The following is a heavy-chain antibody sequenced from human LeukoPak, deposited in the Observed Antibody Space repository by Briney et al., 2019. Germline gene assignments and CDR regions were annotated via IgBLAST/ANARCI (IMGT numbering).Heavy chain of an antibody. CDR3: ARGLGQLVRTPYYYYYYMDV. J-gene: IGHJ6*03. CDR2: INPNSGGT. D-gene: IGHD6-13*01. V-gene: IGHV1-2*06. CDR1: GYTFTGYY. Sequence: ASVKVSCKASGYTFTGYYMHWVRQAPGQGLEWMGRINPNSGGTNYAQKFQGRVTMTRGTSISTAYMELSRLRSDDTAVYYCARGLGQLVRTPYYYYYYMDVWGKGTTVTVSS.